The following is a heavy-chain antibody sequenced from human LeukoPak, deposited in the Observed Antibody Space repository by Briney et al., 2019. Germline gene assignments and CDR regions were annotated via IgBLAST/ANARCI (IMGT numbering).Heavy chain of an antibody. J-gene: IGHJ5*02. D-gene: IGHD2-15*01. V-gene: IGHV1-24*01. CDR2: FETEDGET. Sequence: ASVKVSCKVSGYSLSEISVHWIRQVPGRGLEWMGSFETEDGETIYAQKFQGRVTMTEDTSTDTAYMELSSLRSEDTAVYYCATDPPRYCSGGSCYNWFDPWGQGTLVTVSS. CDR1: GYSLSEIS. CDR3: ATDPPRYCSGGSCYNWFDP.